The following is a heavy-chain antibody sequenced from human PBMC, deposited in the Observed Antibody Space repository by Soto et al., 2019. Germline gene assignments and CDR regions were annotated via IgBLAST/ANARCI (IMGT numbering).Heavy chain of an antibody. CDR1: GYTFTNYY. CDR2: IKPSGGRT. Sequence: ASVKVSCKASGYTFTNYYMHWVRQAPGQGLEWMGIIKPSGGRTTNAQKFQGRVTMTRDTSTSTIFMELSSLRSDDSATYFCARDVQGHNFALGGSPGGQWGRGTLVTVSS. D-gene: IGHD2-15*01. J-gene: IGHJ4*02. V-gene: IGHV1-46*01. CDR3: ARDVQGHNFALGGSPGGQ.